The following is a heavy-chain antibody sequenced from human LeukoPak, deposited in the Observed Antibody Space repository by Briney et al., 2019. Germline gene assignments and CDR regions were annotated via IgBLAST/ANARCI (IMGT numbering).Heavy chain of an antibody. J-gene: IGHJ4*02. CDR3: ARDRRSSTSLFDY. V-gene: IGHV3-21*01. CDR2: ISSSSSYI. CDR1: GFTFSSYS. D-gene: IGHD2-2*01. Sequence: GGSLRLPCAASGFTFSSYSMNWVRQAPGKGLEWVSSISSSSSYIYYADSVKGRFTISRDNAKNSLYLQMNSLRAEDTAVYYCARDRRSSTSLFDYWGQGTLVTVSS.